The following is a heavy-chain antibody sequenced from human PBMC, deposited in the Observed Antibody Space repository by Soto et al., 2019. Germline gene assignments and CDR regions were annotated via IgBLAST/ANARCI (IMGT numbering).Heavy chain of an antibody. CDR1: GFMFSAYT. D-gene: IGHD3-16*01. CDR2: ISDDSSYI. J-gene: IGHJ1*01. Sequence: GGSLRLSCAASGFMFSAYTMNWVRQAPGKGLEWLSSISDDSSYIDYADSLRGRLTVSRDNARNSLYLQIDSLGVEDTAVYYCATPYYFNHWGPGTLVTVSS. CDR3: ATPYYFNH. V-gene: IGHV3-21*06.